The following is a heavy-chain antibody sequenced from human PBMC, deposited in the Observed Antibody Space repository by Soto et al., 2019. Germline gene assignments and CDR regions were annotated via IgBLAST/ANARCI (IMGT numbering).Heavy chain of an antibody. D-gene: IGHD5-18*01. V-gene: IGHV3-30-3*01. CDR2: ISYDGSNK. Sequence: PGGSLRLSCAPSGFTFSSHAMHWVRQAPGKGLEWVAFISYDGSNKYYGDSVKGRFTISRDNSKNTLSPQMNSLRTEDTAVYYCARGGGYSYGHDAFDIWGQGTLVTVSS. CDR1: GFTFSSHA. CDR3: ARGGGYSYGHDAFDI. J-gene: IGHJ3*02.